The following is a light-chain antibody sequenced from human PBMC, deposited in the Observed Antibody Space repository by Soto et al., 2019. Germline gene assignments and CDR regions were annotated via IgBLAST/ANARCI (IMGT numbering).Light chain of an antibody. J-gene: IGKJ4*01. CDR3: QKYNSAPQVT. Sequence: LSPSPLPASVGDRVTITCRASQGISNFVAWYQQIAGKVPKLLIHSASTLQSGVPSRFSGSGSGTDFTLTISSLQPEDVATYYCQKYNSAPQVTFGGGTKVDIK. CDR1: QGISNF. V-gene: IGKV1-27*01. CDR2: SAS.